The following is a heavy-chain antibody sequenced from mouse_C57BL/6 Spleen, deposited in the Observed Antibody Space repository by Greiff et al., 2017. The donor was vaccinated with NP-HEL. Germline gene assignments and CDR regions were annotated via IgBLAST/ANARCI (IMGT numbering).Heavy chain of an antibody. Sequence: QVQLQQSGAELVKPGASVKLSCKASGYTFTRYWMHWVKQRPGRGPEWIGRIDPNRGGTKYNEKFKSKATLTVDKPSSTAYMQLSSLTSEDSAVYYGARNWDWYGDGWGTGTTGTVSS. CDR3: ARNWDWYGDG. CDR2: IDPNRGGT. J-gene: IGHJ1*03. D-gene: IGHD4-1*01. CDR1: GYTFTRYW. V-gene: IGHV1-72*01.